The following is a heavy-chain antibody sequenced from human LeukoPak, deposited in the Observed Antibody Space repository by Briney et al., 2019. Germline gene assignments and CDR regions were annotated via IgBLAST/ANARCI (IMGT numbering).Heavy chain of an antibody. Sequence: PGGSLRLSCAASGFTFSSFGMHWARQAPGKGLAWVAVITYDGSKKYYAGSVKGRFTISRDNSKNTLFLQMDSLRAEDTAVYYCARGLDYDILTFWGQGTLVTVSS. V-gene: IGHV3-30-3*01. CDR2: ITYDGSKK. J-gene: IGHJ4*02. CDR1: GFTFSSFG. D-gene: IGHD3-9*01. CDR3: ARGLDYDILTF.